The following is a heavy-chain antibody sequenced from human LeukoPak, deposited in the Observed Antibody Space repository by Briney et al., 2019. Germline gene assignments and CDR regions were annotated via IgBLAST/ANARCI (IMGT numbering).Heavy chain of an antibody. J-gene: IGHJ4*02. CDR1: GFTSGVYA. Sequence: GGTLRLSCVASGFTSGVYAMSWVRQAPGKGLEWVSAFSGGGDSFYADSVRGRFSVSADKSKNILYLQMNSLRVEDTGVYFCASGGHLDYWGQGALVTVAS. CDR3: ASGGHLDY. D-gene: IGHD3-16*01. CDR2: FSGGGDS. V-gene: IGHV3-23*01.